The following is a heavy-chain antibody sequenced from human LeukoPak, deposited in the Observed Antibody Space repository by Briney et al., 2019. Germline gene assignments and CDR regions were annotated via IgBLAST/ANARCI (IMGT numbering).Heavy chain of an antibody. Sequence: ASVKVSCKASGYTFTSYGISWVRQAPGQGLEWMGWISAYNGNTNYAQKLQGRVTMTTDTSTSTAYMELRSLRSDDTAVYYCARGETMITFGGVIVKYFDYWGQGTLVTVSS. J-gene: IGHJ4*02. D-gene: IGHD3-16*02. V-gene: IGHV1-18*01. CDR1: GYTFTSYG. CDR3: ARGETMITFGGVIVKYFDY. CDR2: ISAYNGNT.